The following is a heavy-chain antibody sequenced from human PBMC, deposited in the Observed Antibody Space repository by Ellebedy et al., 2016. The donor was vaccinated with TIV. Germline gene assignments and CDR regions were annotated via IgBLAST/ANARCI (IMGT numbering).Heavy chain of an antibody. J-gene: IGHJ4*02. D-gene: IGHD1-26*01. CDR1: GGSFSGYY. CDR2: INHSGST. CDR3: ARSGKYARSSLFDY. V-gene: IGHV4-34*01. Sequence: MPSETLSLTCAVYGGSFSGYYWSWIRQPPGKGLEWIGEINHSGSTNYNPSLKSRVIISVDTSKNQFSLKVRSVTAADTGIYYCARSGKYARSSLFDYWGQGNLVTVSS.